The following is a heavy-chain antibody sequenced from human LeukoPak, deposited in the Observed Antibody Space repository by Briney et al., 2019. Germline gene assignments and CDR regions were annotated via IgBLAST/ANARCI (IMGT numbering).Heavy chain of an antibody. Sequence: SETLSLTCTVSGGSISSYYWSWIRQPPGKGLEWIGYIYHSGSTYYNPSLKSRVTISVDRSKNQFSLKLSSVTAADTAVYYCARDRVGATTSHYYYYGMDVWGQGTTVTVSS. J-gene: IGHJ6*02. CDR1: GGSISSYY. V-gene: IGHV4-59*12. CDR2: IYHSGST. CDR3: ARDRVGATTSHYYYYGMDV. D-gene: IGHD1-26*01.